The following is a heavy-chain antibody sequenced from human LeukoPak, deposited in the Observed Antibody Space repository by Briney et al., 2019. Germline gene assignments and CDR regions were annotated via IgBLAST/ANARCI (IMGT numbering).Heavy chain of an antibody. CDR3: ARDVGRYTYGYRPTEVYWYFDL. V-gene: IGHV4-4*07. CDR1: GGSISTYY. CDR2: MYTSGST. Sequence: PSETLSLTCTVSGGSISTYYWSWIRQPAGKGLEWIGRMYTSGSTNYNPSLKSRVTISVDTSKNQFSLKLSSVTAADTAVYYCARDVGRYTYGYRPTEVYWYFDLWGRGTLVTVSS. J-gene: IGHJ2*01. D-gene: IGHD5-18*01.